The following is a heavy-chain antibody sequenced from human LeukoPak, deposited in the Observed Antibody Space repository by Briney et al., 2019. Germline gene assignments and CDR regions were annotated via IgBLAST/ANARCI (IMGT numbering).Heavy chain of an antibody. J-gene: IGHJ4*02. CDR2: INHSGST. CDR3: ASPGGSGSYYNF. Sequence: SETLSLTCAVYGGSFSGYYWSWIRQPPGKGLEWIGEINHSGSTNYNPSLKSRVTISVDTSKNQFSLKLRSVTAADTAVYYCASPGGSGSYYNFWGQGTLVTVSS. V-gene: IGHV4-34*01. D-gene: IGHD3-10*01. CDR1: GGSFSGYY.